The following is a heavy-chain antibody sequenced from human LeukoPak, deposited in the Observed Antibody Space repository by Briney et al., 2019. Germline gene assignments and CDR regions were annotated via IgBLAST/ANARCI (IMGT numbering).Heavy chain of an antibody. CDR2: IYPGDSDT. V-gene: IGHV5-51*01. CDR1: GYTFTSYW. J-gene: IGHJ3*02. Sequence: AESSKISCKGSGYTFTSYWIGWVRHMAGKGLEWMGIIYPGDSDTRYSPSFQGQVTISADKSISTAYLQWSSLEASDTAMYYCAREYGSAFDMWGQGTMVTVSS. D-gene: IGHD3-10*01. CDR3: AREYGSAFDM.